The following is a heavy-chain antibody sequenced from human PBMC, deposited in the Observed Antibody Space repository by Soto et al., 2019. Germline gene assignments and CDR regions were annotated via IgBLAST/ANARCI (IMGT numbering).Heavy chain of an antibody. CDR3: ARGDSSGYYVDYYYGMDV. CDR1: GGSISSSNW. J-gene: IGHJ6*02. CDR2: IYHSGST. Sequence: SETLSLTCAVSGGSISSSNWWSWVRQPPGKGLEWIGEIYHSGSTNYNPSLKSRVTISVDKSKNQFSLKLSSVTAADTAVYYCARGDSSGYYVDYYYGMDVWGQGTTVTVSS. V-gene: IGHV4-4*02. D-gene: IGHD3-22*01.